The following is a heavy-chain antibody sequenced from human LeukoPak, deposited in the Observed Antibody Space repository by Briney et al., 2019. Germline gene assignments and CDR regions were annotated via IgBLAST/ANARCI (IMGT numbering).Heavy chain of an antibody. CDR1: SGSGNSGSYY. CDR2: ISYSGST. V-gene: IGHV4-61*01. D-gene: IGHD3-22*01. J-gene: IGHJ4*02. CDR3: ASRYGGSGYSYDY. Sequence: SETLSLTCTVSSGSGNSGSYYCSWIRQPPGKGLEWIGNISYSGSTNHNPSLKSRVTISVDTSKNQFSLKLNSVTAADTAVYYCASRYGGSGYSYDYWGQGILVTVSS.